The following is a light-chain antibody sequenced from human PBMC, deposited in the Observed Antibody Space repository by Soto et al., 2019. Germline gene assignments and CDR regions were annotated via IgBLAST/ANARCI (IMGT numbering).Light chain of an antibody. J-gene: IGKJ3*01. CDR2: TAS. V-gene: IGKV3-15*01. CDR1: QSISSN. Sequence: EIVMTQSPATLSVSPGERATLSCRASQSISSNLAWYQRKPGQPPRLLIYTASTRATGIPARFSGSGSGTEFTLTVSSLQSEDFAVYYCQQYNNWPFTFGPWTKVDIK. CDR3: QQYNNWPFT.